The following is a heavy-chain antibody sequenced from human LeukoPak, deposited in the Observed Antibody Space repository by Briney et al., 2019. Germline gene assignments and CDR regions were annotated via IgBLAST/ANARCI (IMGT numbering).Heavy chain of an antibody. J-gene: IGHJ4*02. D-gene: IGHD3-10*01. CDR2: INTKSGRT. CDR1: GYSFTDYY. V-gene: IGHV1-2*02. CDR3: AGGFYGSGSYYNFDY. Sequence: GASVKVSCKTSGYSFTDYYIHWVRQAPGQGLEWMGWINTKSGRTSSARKFQGRVTMTRDTSISTAYMELSRLRSDDTAVYYCAGGFYGSGSYYNFDYWGQGTLVTVSS.